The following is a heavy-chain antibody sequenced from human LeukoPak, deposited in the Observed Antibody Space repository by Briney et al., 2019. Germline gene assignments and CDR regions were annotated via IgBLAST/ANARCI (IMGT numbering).Heavy chain of an antibody. CDR3: ARGRAAADDFDY. J-gene: IGHJ4*02. CDR2: ISTYSGNT. D-gene: IGHD6-13*01. CDR1: GYTFTNYG. V-gene: IGHV1-18*04. Sequence: ASVKVSCKASGYTFTNYGISWVRQAPGQGLEWMGWISTYSGNTNYVQKLQGRVTMATDTSTNTAYMELRSLRSDDTAVYYCARGRAAADDFDYWGQGTLATVSS.